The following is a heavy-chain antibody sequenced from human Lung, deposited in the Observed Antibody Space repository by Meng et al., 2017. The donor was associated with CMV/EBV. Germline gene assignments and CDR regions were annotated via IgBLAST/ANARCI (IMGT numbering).Heavy chain of an antibody. D-gene: IGHD3-3*01. V-gene: IGHV3-21*01. CDR3: ARYYDFWSGYQVANYYFDY. CDR1: GFTFSSYS. Sequence: GGSXRLXCAASGFTFSSYSMNWVRQAPGKGLEWVSSISSSSSYIYYADSVKGRFTISRDNAKNSLYLQMNSLRAEDTAVYYCARYYDFWSGYQVANYYFDYWGQGTLVTVSS. CDR2: ISSSSSYI. J-gene: IGHJ4*02.